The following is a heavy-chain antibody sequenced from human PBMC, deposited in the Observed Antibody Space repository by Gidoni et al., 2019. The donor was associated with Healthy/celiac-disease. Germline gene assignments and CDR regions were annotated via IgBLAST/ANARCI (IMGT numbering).Heavy chain of an antibody. CDR3: AKDLQYYYDSSGYYRTYGMDV. CDR1: GFTFRSYA. D-gene: IGHD3-22*01. CDR2: ISGSGGST. Sequence: EVQLLESGGGLVQPGGSLRLSCAASGFTFRSYAMSWVRQAPGKGLEWVSAISGSGGSTYYADSVKGRFTISRDNSKNTLYLQMNSLRAEDTAVYDCAKDLQYYYDSSGYYRTYGMDVWGQGTTVTVSS. V-gene: IGHV3-23*01. J-gene: IGHJ6*02.